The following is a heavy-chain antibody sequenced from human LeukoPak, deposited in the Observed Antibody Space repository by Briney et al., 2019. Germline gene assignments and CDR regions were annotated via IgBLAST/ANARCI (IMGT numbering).Heavy chain of an antibody. V-gene: IGHV3-30*18. CDR3: AKAPFRGVIPFYFDY. J-gene: IGHJ4*02. CDR1: GFTFSSYG. Sequence: GGSLRLSCAASGFTFSSYGMHWVRQAPGKGLEWVAVISYDGSNKYYADSVKGRFTISRDNSKNTLYLQMNSLRAEDTAVYYCAKAPFRGVIPFYFDYWGQGTLVTVSS. D-gene: IGHD3-10*01. CDR2: ISYDGSNK.